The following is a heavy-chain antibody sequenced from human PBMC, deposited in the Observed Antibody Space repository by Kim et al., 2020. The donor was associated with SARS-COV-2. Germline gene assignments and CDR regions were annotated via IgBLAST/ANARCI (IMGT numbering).Heavy chain of an antibody. CDR2: IFYSGST. CDR3: AGTLWFGEPYTH. J-gene: IGHJ4*02. Sequence: SETLSLTCTVSGGSISSYYWSWIRQPPGKGLEWIGYIFYSGSTNYNPSLKSRVTISVDTSKHQFSLKLSSVTAADTAVYYCAGTLWFGEPYTHWGQGTLVTVSS. V-gene: IGHV4-59*01. CDR1: GGSISSYY. D-gene: IGHD3-10*01.